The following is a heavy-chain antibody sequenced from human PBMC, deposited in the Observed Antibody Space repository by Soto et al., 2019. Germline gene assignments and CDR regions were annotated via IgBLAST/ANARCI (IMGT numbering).Heavy chain of an antibody. V-gene: IGHV4-39*01. CDR1: GGSISSYY. D-gene: IGHD6-13*01. Sequence: SETLSLTCTVSGGSISSYYWGWIRQPPGKGLQWIGSSSYTGNTYFNPSLRSRVTISFDTSKNQFSLRLTSVTASDTAVYYCARPDSSSWAAPFGSWGQGTLVTVSS. CDR3: ARPDSSSWAAPFGS. J-gene: IGHJ4*02. CDR2: SSYTGNT.